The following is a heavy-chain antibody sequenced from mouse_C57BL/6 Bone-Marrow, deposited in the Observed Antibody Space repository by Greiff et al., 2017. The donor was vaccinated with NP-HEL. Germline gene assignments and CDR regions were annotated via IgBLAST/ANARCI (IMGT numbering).Heavy chain of an antibody. J-gene: IGHJ2*01. V-gene: IGHV1-43*01. D-gene: IGHD1-1*01. CDR1: GYSFTGYY. CDR2: INPSTGGT. Sequence: VQLQQSGPELVKPGASVKISCKASGYSFTGYYMHWVKQSPEKSLEWIGEINPSTGGTSYNQKFKGKATLTVDKSSSTAYMQLKSLTSEDSAVYYCARDEDYYGTPDYWGQGTTLTVSS. CDR3: ARDEDYYGTPDY.